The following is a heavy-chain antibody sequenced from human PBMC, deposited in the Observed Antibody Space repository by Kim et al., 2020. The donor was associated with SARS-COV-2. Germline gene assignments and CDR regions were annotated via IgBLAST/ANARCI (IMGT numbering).Heavy chain of an antibody. V-gene: IGHV4-59*01. CDR3: ARASPLGVGGVDYYYYYGMDV. CDR1: GGSISSYY. Sequence: SETLSLTCTVSGGSISSYYWSWIRQPPGKGLEWIGYIYYSGSTNYNPSLKSRVTISVDTSKNQFSLKLSSVTAADTAVYYCARASPLGVGGVDYYYYYGMDVWGQGTTVTVSS. J-gene: IGHJ6*02. CDR2: IYYSGST. D-gene: IGHD3-10*01.